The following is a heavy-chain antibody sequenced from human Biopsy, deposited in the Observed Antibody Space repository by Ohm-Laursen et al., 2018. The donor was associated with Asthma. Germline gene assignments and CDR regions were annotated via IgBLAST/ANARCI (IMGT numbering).Heavy chain of an antibody. V-gene: IGHV1-69*04. CDR3: ARSYDTDSYPVLVLDY. Sequence: ASVKVSCKASGGSFSTFAFSWVRQAPGHGLEWMGTILTKFDITSYAEKFQGRVTVTADKSTSTTHMELSRLRSEDTAVYYCARSYDTDSYPVLVLDYWGQGTLVTVSS. D-gene: IGHD3-22*01. CDR2: ILTKFDIT. CDR1: GGSFSTFA. J-gene: IGHJ4*02.